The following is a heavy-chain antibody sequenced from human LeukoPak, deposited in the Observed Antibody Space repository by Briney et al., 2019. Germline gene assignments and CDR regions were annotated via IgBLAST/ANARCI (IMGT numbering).Heavy chain of an antibody. Sequence: PGGSLRLSCAASGFTFSSYVMHWVRQAPGKGLEWVAIISYDGSNEYYADSVKGRFTISRDNSKNTLYLQMNSLRGEDTAVYYCARDRGGAIDYWGQGTLVTVSS. CDR1: GFTFSSYV. J-gene: IGHJ4*02. CDR3: ARDRGGAIDY. V-gene: IGHV3-30*04. CDR2: ISYDGSNE. D-gene: IGHD1-26*01.